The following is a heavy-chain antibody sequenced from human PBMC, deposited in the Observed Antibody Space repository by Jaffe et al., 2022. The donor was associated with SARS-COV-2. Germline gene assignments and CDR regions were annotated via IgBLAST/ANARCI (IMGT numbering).Heavy chain of an antibody. CDR3: ARGLRGDSGIYFPYYFDS. CDR2: IYFRGTT. V-gene: IGHV3-53*02. CDR1: GLTVSSNY. D-gene: IGHD3-10*01. Sequence: EAQLVETGGGLIQPGGSLRLSCAGSGLTVSSNYMSWVRRAPGKGLEWVSVIYFRGTTYYADSVKGRFTISRDNTKNTVYLQMNSLRAEDTAVYYCARGLRGDSGIYFPYYFDSWGQGTLVIVSS. J-gene: IGHJ4*02.